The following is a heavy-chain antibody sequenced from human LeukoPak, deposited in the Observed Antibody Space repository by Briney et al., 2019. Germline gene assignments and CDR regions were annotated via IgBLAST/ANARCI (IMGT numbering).Heavy chain of an antibody. CDR3: VSLRERSYYARGFDY. Sequence: SETLSLTCTVSGYSISSGYYWGWIRQPPGKGLEWIGSIYHSGSTYYNPSLKSRVTISVDTSKNQFSLKLSSVTAADTAVYYCVSLRERSYYARGFDYWGQGTLVTVSS. J-gene: IGHJ4*02. D-gene: IGHD1-26*01. V-gene: IGHV4-38-2*02. CDR2: IYHSGST. CDR1: GYSISSGYY.